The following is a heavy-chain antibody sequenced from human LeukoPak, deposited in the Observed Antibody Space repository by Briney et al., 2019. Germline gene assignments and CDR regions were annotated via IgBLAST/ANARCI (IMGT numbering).Heavy chain of an antibody. J-gene: IGHJ4*02. CDR3: ARSYLAAAGPFDY. V-gene: IGHV3-9*03. D-gene: IGHD6-13*01. CDR1: GFTFDDYA. Sequence: GGSLRLSCAASGFTFDDYAMHWVRQAPGKGLEWVSGISWNSGRIGYADSVKGRFTISRDNAKNSLYLQMNSLTAEDMALYYCARSYLAAAGPFDYWGQGTLVTVSS. CDR2: ISWNSGRI.